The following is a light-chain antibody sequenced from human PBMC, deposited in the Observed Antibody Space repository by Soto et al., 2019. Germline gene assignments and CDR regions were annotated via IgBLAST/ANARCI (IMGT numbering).Light chain of an antibody. V-gene: IGKV3-20*01. J-gene: IGKJ3*01. CDR1: QSINSRY. CDR2: GAS. Sequence: EIVLTQSPGTLSLSPGERATLSCRASQSINSRYLAWYQQKPGQAPRLLIYGASSRATGSPDRFSGSGSGTDFTLTISSLEHEDFLVYYCQQYGNSPAFTFGPGTKVDIK. CDR3: QQYGNSPAFT.